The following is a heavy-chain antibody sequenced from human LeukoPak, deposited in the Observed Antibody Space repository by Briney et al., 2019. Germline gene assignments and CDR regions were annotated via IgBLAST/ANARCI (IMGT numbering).Heavy chain of an antibody. CDR2: IYYSGST. D-gene: IGHD2-2*01. CDR3: ASLTYCSSTSCYHGPPFFDY. V-gene: IGHV4-39*01. Sequence: SETLSLTCTVSGGSISSSSYYWGWIRQPPGKGLEWIGSIYYSGSTYYNPSLKSRVTISVDTSKNQFSLKLSSVTAADTAVYYCASLTYCSSTSCYHGPPFFDYWGQGTLVTVSS. J-gene: IGHJ4*02. CDR1: GGSISSSSYY.